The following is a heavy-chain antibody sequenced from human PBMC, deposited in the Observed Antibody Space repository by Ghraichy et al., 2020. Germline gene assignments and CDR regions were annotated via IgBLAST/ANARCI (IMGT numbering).Heavy chain of an antibody. CDR1: GGSISSSNW. J-gene: IGHJ5*02. Sequence: SETLSLTCAVSGGSISSSNWWSWVRQPPGKGLEWIGEIYHSGSTNYNPSLKSRVTISVDKSKNQFSLKLSSVTAADTAVYYCARDNYSNSANWFDPWGQGTLVTVSS. V-gene: IGHV4-4*02. CDR2: IYHSGST. CDR3: ARDNYSNSANWFDP. D-gene: IGHD4-11*01.